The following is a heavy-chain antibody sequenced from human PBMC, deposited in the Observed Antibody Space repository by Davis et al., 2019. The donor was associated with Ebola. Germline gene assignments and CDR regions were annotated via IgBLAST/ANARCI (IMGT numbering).Heavy chain of an antibody. CDR2: MNPNSGNT. J-gene: IGHJ6*02. CDR3: ASPGQLWFKSYYDSSGYYYYYGMDV. V-gene: IGHV1-8*01. D-gene: IGHD3-22*01. CDR1: GYTFTSYD. Sequence: ASVKVSCKASGYTFTSYDINWVRQATGQGLEWMGWMNPNSGNTGYAQKFQGRVTMTRNTSISTAYMELSSLRSEDTAVYYCASPGQLWFKSYYDSSGYYYYYGMDVWGQGTTVTVSS.